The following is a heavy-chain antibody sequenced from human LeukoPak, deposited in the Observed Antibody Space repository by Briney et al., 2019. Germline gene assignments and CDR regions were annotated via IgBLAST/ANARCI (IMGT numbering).Heavy chain of an antibody. Sequence: GGSLRLSCAASGFTFTTYEMNWVRQAPGKGLEWLSYISANGDTIYYADSVKGRFTISRDNGRKPLYLQMNSLRVEDTGIYYCVSAYGGLLDYWGQGTLVTVSS. CDR2: ISANGDTI. CDR1: GFTFTTYE. D-gene: IGHD3-16*01. CDR3: VSAYGGLLDY. J-gene: IGHJ4*02. V-gene: IGHV3-48*03.